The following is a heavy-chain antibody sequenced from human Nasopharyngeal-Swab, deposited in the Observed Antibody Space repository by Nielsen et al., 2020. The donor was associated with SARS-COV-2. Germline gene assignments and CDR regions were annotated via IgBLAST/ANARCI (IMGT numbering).Heavy chain of an antibody. V-gene: IGHV3-23*01. CDR2: ISGSGGST. CDR1: GFTFSSYA. J-gene: IGHJ4*02. CDR3: ARVGILTDGDY. Sequence: GGSLRLSCAASGFTFSSYAMSWVHQAPGKGLEWVSAISGSGGSTYYADSVKGRFTISRDNSKNTLYLQMNSLRAEDTAVYYCARVGILTDGDYWGQGTLVTVSS. D-gene: IGHD3-9*01.